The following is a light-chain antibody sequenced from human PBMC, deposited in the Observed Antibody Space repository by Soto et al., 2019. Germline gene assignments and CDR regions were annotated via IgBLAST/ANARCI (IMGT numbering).Light chain of an antibody. CDR1: SSNIGAGYD. Sequence: QSVLTQPPSVSGAPGQRVTISCTGSSSNIGAGYDVHWYQQLPGTAPKLLIYGNSNRPSGVPDRFSGSKSGTSASLAITGLQAEDEADYYCSSYVGTNGGYVFGTGTKVTVL. J-gene: IGLJ1*01. V-gene: IGLV1-40*01. CDR3: SSYVGTNGGYV. CDR2: GNS.